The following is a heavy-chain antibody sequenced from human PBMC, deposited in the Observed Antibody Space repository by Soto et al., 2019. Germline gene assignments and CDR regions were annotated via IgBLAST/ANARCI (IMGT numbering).Heavy chain of an antibody. V-gene: IGHV3-23*01. CDR1: GFTFSSYA. J-gene: IGHJ1*01. CDR3: AKSGIIMVRGVQYFQH. Sequence: GGSLRLSCAASGFTFSSYAMSWVRQAPGKGLEWVSAISGSGGSTYYADSVKGRFTISRDNSKNTLYLQMNSLRAEDTAVYYCAKSGIIMVRGVQYFQHWGQGTLVTVSS. D-gene: IGHD3-10*01. CDR2: ISGSGGST.